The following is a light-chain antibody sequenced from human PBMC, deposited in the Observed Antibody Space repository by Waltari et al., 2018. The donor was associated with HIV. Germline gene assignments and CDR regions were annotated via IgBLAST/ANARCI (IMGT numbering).Light chain of an antibody. CDR1: QSVSRN. V-gene: IGKV3-15*01. Sequence: EIVLTPSPATLSVSPGERAPLPCRASQSVSRNLAWYQQTPGQAPRLLIYGAPTRATGTPDRFSGTGAGTDFTLTISSLQSEDFVVYYCQQYNGWPETFGQGTKVESK. J-gene: IGKJ1*01. CDR3: QQYNGWPET. CDR2: GAP.